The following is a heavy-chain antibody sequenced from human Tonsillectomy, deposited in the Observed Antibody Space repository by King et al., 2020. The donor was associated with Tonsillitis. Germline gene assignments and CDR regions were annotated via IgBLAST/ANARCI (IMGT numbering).Heavy chain of an antibody. J-gene: IGHJ4*02. D-gene: IGHD6-13*01. CDR3: AREGEVPAGPVSFSCSLYLVY. CDR1: GFTFSSYG. Sequence: VQLVESGGGVVQPGRSLRLSCAASGFTFSSYGMHWVRQAPGKGLEWVAVISYDGSNKNYADSVKGRFTISRDNSKNTLYLQMNSQRAEDTAVYYCAREGEVPAGPVSFSCSLYLVYWGQGPVLSVS. V-gene: IGHV3-33*05. CDR2: ISYDGSNK.